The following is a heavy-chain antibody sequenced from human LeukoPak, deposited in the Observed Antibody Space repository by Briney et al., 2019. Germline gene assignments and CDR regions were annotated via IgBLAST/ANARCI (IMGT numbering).Heavy chain of an antibody. CDR1: GGSLSRYY. CDR2: IYTSVST. Sequence: SETLSLTCTVSGGSLSRYYWSWIRQPAGKGLEWIGRIYTSVSTNYNPSLKSRVTMSVDTSKNQFSLKLSSVTAADTAVYYCARDSFSYSSGIDFDYWGQGTLVTVSS. D-gene: IGHD6-19*01. V-gene: IGHV4-4*07. J-gene: IGHJ4*02. CDR3: ARDSFSYSSGIDFDY.